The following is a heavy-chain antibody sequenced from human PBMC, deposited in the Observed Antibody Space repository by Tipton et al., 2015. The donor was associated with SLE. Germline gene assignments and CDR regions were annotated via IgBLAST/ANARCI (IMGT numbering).Heavy chain of an antibody. Sequence: TLSLTCTVSGDSNSSYYWSWIRQSPGKGLEWIAYISNIGGTRYNPSLKSRVTISIDTSKRQISLNLRSVTAADTAVYYCARDRPRGPFDVWGQGTMVTVSS. CDR3: ARDRPRGPFDV. J-gene: IGHJ3*01. CDR1: GDSNSSYY. D-gene: IGHD3-10*01. CDR2: ISNIGGT. V-gene: IGHV4-59*01.